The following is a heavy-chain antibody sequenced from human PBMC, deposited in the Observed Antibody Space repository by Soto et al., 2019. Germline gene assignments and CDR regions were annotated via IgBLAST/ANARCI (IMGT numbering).Heavy chain of an antibody. V-gene: IGHV1-18*04. CDR2: ISAYNGNT. CDR3: ARVGRGYYDFWSGYRAGDGMDV. J-gene: IGHJ6*02. Sequence: ASVKVSCKASGYTFTSYGISWVRQAPGQGLERMGWISAYNGNTNYAQKLQGRVTMTTDTSTSTAYMELRGLRSDDTAVYYCARVGRGYYDFWSGYRAGDGMDVWGQGTTVTVSS. CDR1: GYTFTSYG. D-gene: IGHD3-3*01.